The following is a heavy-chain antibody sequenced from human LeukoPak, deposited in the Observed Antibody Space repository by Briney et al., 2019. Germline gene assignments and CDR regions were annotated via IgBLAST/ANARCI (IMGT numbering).Heavy chain of an antibody. D-gene: IGHD2-15*01. V-gene: IGHV3-74*01. CDR1: GFTFSSYW. J-gene: IGHJ4*02. CDR3: ARAGSRYCSGGSCYFHY. Sequence: GGSLRLSCAASGFTFSSYWMYWVRQAPGKGLVWVSRIDSDGSSTGYADSVKGRFTISRDNAKNTLYLQMTSLRAEDTAVYYCARAGSRYCSGGSCYFHYWGQGTLVTVSS. CDR2: IDSDGSST.